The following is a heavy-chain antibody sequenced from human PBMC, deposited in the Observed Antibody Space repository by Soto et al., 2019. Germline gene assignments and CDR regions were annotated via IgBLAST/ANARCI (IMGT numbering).Heavy chain of an antibody. CDR3: AREKVTYYYDGSAYQKWARYFRH. CDR2: IYYNGST. CDR1: GGSISSYF. D-gene: IGHD3-22*01. V-gene: IGHV4-59*01. J-gene: IGHJ1*01. Sequence: SETLSLTCTVSGGSISSYFWSWIRQPPGKGLEWIGYIYYNGSTNYNPSLKSRVTISVDTSKNQFSLKLSSVTAADTAVYYCAREKVTYYYDGSAYQKWARYFRHWGQGTLVTVSS.